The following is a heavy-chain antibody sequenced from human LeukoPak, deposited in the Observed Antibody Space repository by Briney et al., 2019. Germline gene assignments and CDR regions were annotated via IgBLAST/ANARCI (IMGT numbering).Heavy chain of an antibody. Sequence: GGSLRLSCAASGFTVSSNHMSWIRQAPGKGLEWVSVIYSDGNTHCADSVKGRFTSSRDNSKNTLFLQMNSLRAEDTAVYYCARGGSSASAPYYWGQGTLVTVSS. J-gene: IGHJ4*02. CDR3: ARGGSSASAPYY. D-gene: IGHD2-21*01. V-gene: IGHV3-53*01. CDR2: IYSDGNT. CDR1: GFTVSSNH.